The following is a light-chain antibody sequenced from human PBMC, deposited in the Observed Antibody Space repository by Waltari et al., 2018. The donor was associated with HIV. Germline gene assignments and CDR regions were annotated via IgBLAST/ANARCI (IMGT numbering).Light chain of an antibody. CDR3: MQGTVWPLT. V-gene: IGKV2-30*02. CDR2: KVS. CDR1: MSLVHINGNTY. J-gene: IGKJ4*01. Sequence: DVAMTQSPLSLPVTLGQSASISCKSSMSLVHINGNTYLNWFHQSPGQYPRRRIYKVSYRDSGVPERCSGSGSGTVFTLQINTVDAEYAGGYFCMQGTVWPLTFGGGTRLEIQ.